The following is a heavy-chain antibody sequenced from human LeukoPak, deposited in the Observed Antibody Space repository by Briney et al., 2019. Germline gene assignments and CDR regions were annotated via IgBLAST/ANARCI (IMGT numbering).Heavy chain of an antibody. J-gene: IGHJ4*02. CDR1: GFTFSSYW. V-gene: IGHV3-7*01. CDR3: ATAGYSYGFGSYFDY. Sequence: PGGSLRLSCAASGFTFSSYWMSWVRQAPGKGLEWVANIKQDGSEKYYVDSVKGRFTISRDNAKNSLYLQMNSLRAEDTAVYYCATAGYSYGFGSYFDYWGQGTLVTVSS. D-gene: IGHD5-18*01. CDR2: IKQDGSEK.